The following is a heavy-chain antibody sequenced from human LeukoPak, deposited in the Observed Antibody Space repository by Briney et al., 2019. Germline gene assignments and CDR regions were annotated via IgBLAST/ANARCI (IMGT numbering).Heavy chain of an antibody. J-gene: IGHJ5*02. CDR1: GGSISSSSYY. CDR3: ARPIVGATRGFDT. D-gene: IGHD1-26*01. CDR2: IYSGGST. Sequence: PSETLSLICTVSGGSISSSSYYWGWIRRPPGKGLEWIGSIYSGGSTYYNPSLKSRVTISVDTSKNQFSLKLSSVTAADTAVYYCARPIVGATRGFDTWGQGTLVTVSS. V-gene: IGHV4-39*01.